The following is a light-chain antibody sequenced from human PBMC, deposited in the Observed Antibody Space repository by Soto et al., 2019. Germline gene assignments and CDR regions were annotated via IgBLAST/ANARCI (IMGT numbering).Light chain of an antibody. CDR3: QQRSNWLT. Sequence: EIVLTQSPGTLSLSPGERATLSCRASQSVSSYLAWYQQKPGQAPRLLIYAASNRATGIPARFSGSGSGTDFTLTISSLEPEDFAVYYCQQRSNWLTFGGGTKVDIK. V-gene: IGKV3-11*01. CDR2: AAS. CDR1: QSVSSY. J-gene: IGKJ4*01.